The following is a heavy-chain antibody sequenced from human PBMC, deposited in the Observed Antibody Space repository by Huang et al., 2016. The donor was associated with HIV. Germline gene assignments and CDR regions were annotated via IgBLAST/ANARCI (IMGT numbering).Heavy chain of an antibody. CDR3: AREVMISFGGPFDP. D-gene: IGHD3-16*01. Sequence: QVQLQQWGAGLLKPSETLSLTCAFYGGSFSCSYWNWIRPSPGKWPEWIGQRNRSRSPNYIPAFARPVTISVDTSKNQFSLKLTSLTAADTAVYYCAREVMISFGGPFDPWGHGNLVTISS. V-gene: IGHV4-34*01. CDR1: GGSFSCSY. CDR2: RNRSRSP. J-gene: IGHJ5*02.